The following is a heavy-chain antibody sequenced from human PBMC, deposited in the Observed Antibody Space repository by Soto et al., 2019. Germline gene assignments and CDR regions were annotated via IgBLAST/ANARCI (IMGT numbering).Heavy chain of an antibody. CDR3: AREMMTTSLLNY. CDR2: IYYSEST. V-gene: IGHV4-30-4*01. CDR1: GGSSISSDYY. J-gene: IGHJ4*02. D-gene: IGHD4-17*01. Sequence: QVQLQESGPGLVKPSQTLSLTCTVSGGSSISSDYYWMWIRQRPGKGLEWIGYIYYSESTYYNPSLKRRVTISLDTSKNQFSLTLSSVTAADTAVYYCAREMMTTSLLNYWGQGILVTVSS.